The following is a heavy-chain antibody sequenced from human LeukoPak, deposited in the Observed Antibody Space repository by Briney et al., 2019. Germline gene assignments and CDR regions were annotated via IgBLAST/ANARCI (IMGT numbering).Heavy chain of an antibody. Sequence: GGSLRLSCAPSGFTFDYYVMTWVRQAPGKGLEWVSGINWNGGSTGYADSVKGRFTISRDNAKNSLYLQMNSLLAEDTAMYYCARGGITIFGVVITNDYWGQGTLVTVSS. CDR1: GFTFDYYV. CDR2: INWNGGST. CDR3: ARGGITIFGVVITNDY. D-gene: IGHD3-3*01. J-gene: IGHJ4*02. V-gene: IGHV3-20*04.